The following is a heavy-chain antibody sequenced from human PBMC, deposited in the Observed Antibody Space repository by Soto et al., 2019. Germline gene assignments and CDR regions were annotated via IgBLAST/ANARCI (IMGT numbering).Heavy chain of an antibody. V-gene: IGHV3-23*01. J-gene: IGHJ3*01. Sequence: EVQLLGSGGGLVQPGGSLRLSCAASGFTFINYAMIWVRQAPGKGLEWVSTISGGGDGTYYADSVKGHFTISRDNSKNTLYLQMNSLRAEDTAIYYCAKKGLGSLKTFCSNSDCHYAFDLWGQGTVVTVSS. CDR2: ISGGGDGT. D-gene: IGHD2-8*01. CDR3: AKKGLGSLKTFCSNSDCHYAFDL. CDR1: GFTFINYA.